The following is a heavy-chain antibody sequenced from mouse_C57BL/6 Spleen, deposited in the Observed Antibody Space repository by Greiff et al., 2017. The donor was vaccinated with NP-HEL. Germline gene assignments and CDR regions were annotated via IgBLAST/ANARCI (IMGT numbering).Heavy chain of an antibody. CDR1: GFTFSDYY. Sequence: EVKLMESGGGLVQPGGSLKLSCAASGFTFSDYYMYWVRQTPEKRLEWVAYISNGGGSTYYPDTVKGRFTISRDKAKNTLYLQMSRLKSEDTATYYCARRPLSPSYAMDYWGQGTSVTVSS. J-gene: IGHJ4*01. CDR3: ARRPLSPSYAMDY. CDR2: ISNGGGST. V-gene: IGHV5-12*01.